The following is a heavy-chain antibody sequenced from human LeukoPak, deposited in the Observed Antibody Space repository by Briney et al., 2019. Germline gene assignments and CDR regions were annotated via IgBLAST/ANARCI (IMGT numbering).Heavy chain of an antibody. J-gene: IGHJ4*02. CDR3: AREDSIAAAGADY. Sequence: GASVKVSCKASGYTFTGYYMHWVRQAPGQGLEWIGWINPNSGGTNYAQKFQGRVTMTRDTSISTAYMELSRLRSDDTAVYYCAREDSIAAAGADYWGQGTLVTVSS. CDR1: GYTFTGYY. D-gene: IGHD6-13*01. CDR2: INPNSGGT. V-gene: IGHV1-2*02.